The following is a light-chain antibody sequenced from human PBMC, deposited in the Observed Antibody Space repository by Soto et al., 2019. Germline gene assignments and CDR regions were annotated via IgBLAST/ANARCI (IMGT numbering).Light chain of an antibody. J-gene: IGLJ2*01. V-gene: IGLV1-44*01. CDR3: ASWDDSLSGLV. CDR1: TSNIGRKT. CDR2: DDY. Sequence: QSVLSQPPSTSGTPGHRVNISCSGSTSNIGRKTVNWYQQLPGTAPKLLIFDDYQPPSWVPDRFSGSKSGTSASLAISGLQSEDEAYYYCASWDDSLSGLVLGGGTKLTVL.